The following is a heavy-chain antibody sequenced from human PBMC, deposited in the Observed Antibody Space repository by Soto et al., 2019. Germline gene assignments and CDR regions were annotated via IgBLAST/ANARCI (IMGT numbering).Heavy chain of an antibody. V-gene: IGHV3-23*01. Sequence: EVQLLEAGGGLVQPGGSLRLSCAASGFIFSSYAMSWVRQAPGKGLEWVSAISGSGTTAYYADSVKRRFTFSRDNSKKTMYLQMNSLRAEDTAVYYCAKTTDGWFSAFEIWGQGTMVTVSS. J-gene: IGHJ3*02. CDR3: AKTTDGWFSAFEI. CDR2: ISGSGTTA. D-gene: IGHD6-19*01. CDR1: GFIFSSYA.